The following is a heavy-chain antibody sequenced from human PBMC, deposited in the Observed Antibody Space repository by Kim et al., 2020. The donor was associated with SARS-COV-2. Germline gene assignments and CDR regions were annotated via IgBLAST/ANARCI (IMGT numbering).Heavy chain of an antibody. Sequence: SETLSLTCTVSGGSISSYYWSWIRQPPGKGLEWIGYIYYSGSTNYNPSLKSRVTISVDTSKNQFSLKLSSVTAADTAVYYCARWGFGLTGYYKGYYYYGMDVWGQGTTVTVSS. CDR1: GGSISSYY. CDR3: ARWGFGLTGYYKGYYYYGMDV. D-gene: IGHD3-9*01. V-gene: IGHV4-59*01. J-gene: IGHJ6*02. CDR2: IYYSGST.